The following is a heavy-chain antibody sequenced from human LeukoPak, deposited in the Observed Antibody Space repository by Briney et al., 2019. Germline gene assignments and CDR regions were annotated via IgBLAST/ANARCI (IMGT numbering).Heavy chain of an antibody. Sequence: GGSLRLSCAASGFTFSDYYMSWIRQAPGKGLEWVSYISDSGTTIYYADSVKGRFTISRDNAENSLYLQMNSLRAEDTAVYYCARYMDYGDYAYFQHWGQGTLVTVSS. CDR3: ARYMDYGDYAYFQH. CDR1: GFTFSDYY. V-gene: IGHV3-11*01. D-gene: IGHD4-17*01. J-gene: IGHJ1*01. CDR2: ISDSGTTI.